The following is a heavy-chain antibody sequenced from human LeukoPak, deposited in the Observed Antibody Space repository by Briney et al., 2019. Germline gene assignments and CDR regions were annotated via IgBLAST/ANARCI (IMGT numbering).Heavy chain of an antibody. CDR2: IWFDGSNK. D-gene: IGHD2-15*01. V-gene: IGHV3-33*06. J-gene: IGHJ5*02. CDR3: AKDGSGGGWKWFDP. CDR1: GFTFTSYG. Sequence: PRRPLRLSCAASGFTFTSYGFHWVRQAPRKGLGWVAVIWFDGSNKYYVDPLKGRFTISWDNSRNTLYLQLQSLTAEDTAVYYCAKDGSGGGWKWFDPWGQGTLVTVSS.